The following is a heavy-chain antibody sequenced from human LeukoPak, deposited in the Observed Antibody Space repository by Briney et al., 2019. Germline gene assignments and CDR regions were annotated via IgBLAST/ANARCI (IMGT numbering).Heavy chain of an antibody. J-gene: IGHJ4*02. CDR2: ISYDGSNK. CDR1: GFTFSSYG. D-gene: IGHD3-16*01. CDR3: ARALTLYVPYFDY. Sequence: GGSLRLSCAASGFTFSSYGMHWVRQAPGKGLEWVAVISYDGSNKYYADSVKGRFTISRDNSKNTLYLQMNSLRAEDTAVYYCARALTLYVPYFDYWGQGTLVTVSS. V-gene: IGHV3-30*03.